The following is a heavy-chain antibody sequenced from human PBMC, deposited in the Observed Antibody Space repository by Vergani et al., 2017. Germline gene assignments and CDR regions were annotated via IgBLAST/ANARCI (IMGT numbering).Heavy chain of an antibody. V-gene: IGHV3-21*01. J-gene: IGHJ4*02. CDR1: GFTFSSYS. CDR2: ISSSSSYI. Sequence: VQLVESGGGLVQPGGSLRLSCAASGFTFSSYSMNWVRQAPGKGLEWVSSISSSSSYIYYADSVKGRFTISRDNAKNSLYLQMNSLSAEYTALYYCARAASRIAAAGTTCPYLDYWGQGTLVTVSS. D-gene: IGHD6-13*01. CDR3: ARAASRIAAAGTTCPYLDY.